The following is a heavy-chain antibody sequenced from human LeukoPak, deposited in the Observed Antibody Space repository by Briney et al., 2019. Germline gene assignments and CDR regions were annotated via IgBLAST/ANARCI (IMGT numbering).Heavy chain of an antibody. Sequence: GGSLRLSCAASGFTFSSYSMNWVRQAPGKGLEWVSSISTSSSYIYYADSVKGRFTISRDNTKNSLYLQMNSLRAEDTAVYYCAELGITMIGGVWGKGTTVTISS. D-gene: IGHD3-10*02. CDR1: GFTFSSYS. CDR3: AELGITMIGGV. CDR2: ISTSSSYI. J-gene: IGHJ6*01. V-gene: IGHV3-21*01.